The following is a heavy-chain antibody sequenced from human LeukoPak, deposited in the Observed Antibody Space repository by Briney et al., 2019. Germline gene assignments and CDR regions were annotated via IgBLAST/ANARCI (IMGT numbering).Heavy chain of an antibody. CDR2: ISAYNGNT. CDR3: ARDRSDQRYSSGWYYFDY. J-gene: IGHJ4*02. Sequence: ASVKVSCTASGYTFTSYGISWVRQAPGQGLEWMGWISAYNGNTNYAQKFQGRVTMTTDTSTSTAYMELRSLRSDDTAVYYCARDRSDQRYSSGWYYFDYWGQGTLVTVSS. V-gene: IGHV1-18*01. D-gene: IGHD6-19*01. CDR1: GYTFTSYG.